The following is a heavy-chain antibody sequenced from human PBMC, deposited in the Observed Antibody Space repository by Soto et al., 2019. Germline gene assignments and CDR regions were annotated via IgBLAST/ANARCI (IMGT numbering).Heavy chain of an antibody. Sequence: VGSLRLSCAASGFTFSDYYMSWIRQAPGKGLEWVSYISSSGSTIYYADSVKGRFTISRDNAKNSLYLQMNSLRAEDTAVYYCARDPYDFWSGYSHQYGMDVWGQGTTVTVSS. CDR2: ISSSGSTI. CDR1: GFTFSDYY. J-gene: IGHJ6*02. V-gene: IGHV3-11*01. D-gene: IGHD3-3*01. CDR3: ARDPYDFWSGYSHQYGMDV.